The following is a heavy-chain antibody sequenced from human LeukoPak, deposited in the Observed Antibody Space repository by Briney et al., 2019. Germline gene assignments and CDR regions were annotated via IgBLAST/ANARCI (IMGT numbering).Heavy chain of an antibody. J-gene: IGHJ4*02. V-gene: IGHV4-4*07. Sequence: PSETLSLTCTVSGGSISSYYWSWIRQPAGKGLEWIGRIYTSGSTNYNPSLKSRVTMSVDTSKNQFSLKLSSVTAADTAVYYCARASKGRSMAGLSFDYWGQGTLVTVSS. D-gene: IGHD6-19*01. CDR1: GGSISSYY. CDR3: ARASKGRSMAGLSFDY. CDR2: IYTSGST.